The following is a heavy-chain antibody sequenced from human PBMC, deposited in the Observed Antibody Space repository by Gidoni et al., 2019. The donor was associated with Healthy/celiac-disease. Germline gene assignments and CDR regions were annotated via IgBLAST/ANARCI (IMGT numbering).Heavy chain of an antibody. CDR3: AKTGLFDAFDI. J-gene: IGHJ3*02. Sequence: EVQLLESGGGLVQPGGSLRLSWAACGFTFSLYSMSWGRQAPGKGLDGVAAISGSGGSTYYADSVKGRFTISRDNSKNTLYLQMNSLRAEDTAVYYCAKTGLFDAFDIWGQGTMVTVSS. D-gene: IGHD2-21*01. CDR1: GFTFSLYS. CDR2: ISGSGGST. V-gene: IGHV3-23*01.